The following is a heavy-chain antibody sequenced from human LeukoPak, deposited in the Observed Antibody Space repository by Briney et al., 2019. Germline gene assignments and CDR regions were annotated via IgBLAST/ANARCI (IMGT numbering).Heavy chain of an antibody. Sequence: PSETLSLTCTVSGDSISSYYWSWIRQPPGKGLEWIGYIHYSGSTNYNPSLKGRVTISVDTSKNQFSLILSSVTTADTAVYYCAREVVAAAGTVDYWGQGTLVTVSS. CDR1: GDSISSYY. V-gene: IGHV4-59*01. CDR2: IHYSGST. CDR3: AREVVAAAGTVDY. J-gene: IGHJ4*02. D-gene: IGHD6-13*01.